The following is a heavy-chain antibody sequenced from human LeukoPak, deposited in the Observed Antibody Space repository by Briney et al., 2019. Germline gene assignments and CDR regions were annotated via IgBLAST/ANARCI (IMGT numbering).Heavy chain of an antibody. CDR2: INHSGST. CDR1: GGSFSGYY. D-gene: IGHD3-22*01. J-gene: IGHJ4*02. CDR3: ARKYNDSSGYYYYFDY. V-gene: IGHV4-34*01. Sequence: SETLSLTCAVYGGSFSGYYWSWIRQPPGKGLEWVGEINHSGSTNYNPSLKSRVTISVDTSKNQFSLKLSSVTAADTAVYYCARKYNDSSGYYYYFDYWGQGTLVTVSS.